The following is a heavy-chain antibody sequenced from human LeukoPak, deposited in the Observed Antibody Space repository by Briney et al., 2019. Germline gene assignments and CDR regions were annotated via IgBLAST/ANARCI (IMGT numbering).Heavy chain of an antibody. CDR3: ARTIAVAKGSFDY. V-gene: IGHV3-48*03. Sequence: PGGSLRLSCAASGFTFSSYEMNWVRQAPGKGLEWVSYISSSGSTIYYADSVKGRFTISRDNSKNTLYLQMNSLRAEDTAVYYCARTIAVAKGSFDYWGQGTLVTVSS. CDR1: GFTFSSYE. J-gene: IGHJ4*02. D-gene: IGHD6-19*01. CDR2: ISSSGSTI.